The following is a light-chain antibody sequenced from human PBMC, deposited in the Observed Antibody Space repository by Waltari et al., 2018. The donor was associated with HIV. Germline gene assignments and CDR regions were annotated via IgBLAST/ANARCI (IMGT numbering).Light chain of an antibody. CDR3: HQSSSLWT. CDR1: QNIGSS. CDR2: YDS. Sequence: EIVLTQSPEFQSVTPKEKVTITCRSSQNIGSSLHWYQQKPDQSPKLLIKYDSQSFSGVPSRFSGSGSGTDFTLTINGLEAEDAAKYYCHQSSSLWTFGQGTKVEIK. V-gene: IGKV6-21*01. J-gene: IGKJ1*01.